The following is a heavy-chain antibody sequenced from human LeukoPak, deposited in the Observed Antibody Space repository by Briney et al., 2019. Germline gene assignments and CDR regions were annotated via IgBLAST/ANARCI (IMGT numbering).Heavy chain of an antibody. CDR2: ISDIGTTQ. D-gene: IGHD2-21*02. CDR1: GFTFSSYE. CDR3: ARDRSKVTAYDDALDI. Sequence: GGSLRLSCAASGFTFSSYELNWVRQAPGKGLEWVSYISDIGTTQHYADSVKGRFTISRDNAKNSLYLQMNSLTAEDTAVYYCARDRSKVTAYDDALDIWGQGTMVIVSS. J-gene: IGHJ3*02. V-gene: IGHV3-48*03.